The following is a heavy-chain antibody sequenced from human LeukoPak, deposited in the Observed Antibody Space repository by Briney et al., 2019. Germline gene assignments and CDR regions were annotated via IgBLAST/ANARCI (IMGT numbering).Heavy chain of an antibody. CDR2: IYYSRST. CDR1: GGSISSSSYY. D-gene: IGHD6-19*01. J-gene: IGHJ4*02. CDR3: ARHIWEQWLVEYYFDY. V-gene: IGHV4-39*01. Sequence: PSETLSLTCTVSGGSISSSSYYWGWIRQPPGKGLEWIGSIYYSRSTYYNPSLKSRVTISVDTSKNQFSLKLSSVTAADTAVYYCARHIWEQWLVEYYFDYWGQGTLVTVSS.